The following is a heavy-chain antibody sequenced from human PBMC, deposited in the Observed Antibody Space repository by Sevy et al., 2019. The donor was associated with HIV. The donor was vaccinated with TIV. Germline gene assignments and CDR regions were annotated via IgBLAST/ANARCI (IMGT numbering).Heavy chain of an antibody. V-gene: IGHV3-30*02. CDR1: GFTLSNYD. J-gene: IGHJ4*02. D-gene: IGHD5-12*01. CDR3: AKWGSKSGYALGY. CDR2: IQYDGSVQ. Sequence: GGSLRLSCLESGFTLSNYDIHWVRQAAGKGLEWVAFIQYDGSVQYYADSVKGRFTIPRDNSKNTLYLQMNSLRPEDTAIYYCAKWGSKSGYALGYWGQGTLVTVSS.